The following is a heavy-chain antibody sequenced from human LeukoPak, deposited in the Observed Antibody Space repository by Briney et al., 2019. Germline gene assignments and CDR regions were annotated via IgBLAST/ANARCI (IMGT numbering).Heavy chain of an antibody. J-gene: IGHJ4*02. V-gene: IGHV1-18*01. CDR3: ARDYYDSSGAITFDY. Sequence: GASVKVSCKASGYIFTSYGISWVRQAPGQGLEWMGWISAYNGNTNYAQKLQGRVTMTTDTSTSTAYMELRSLRSEDTAVYYCARDYYDSSGAITFDYWGQGALVTVSS. CDR2: ISAYNGNT. CDR1: GYIFTSYG. D-gene: IGHD3-22*01.